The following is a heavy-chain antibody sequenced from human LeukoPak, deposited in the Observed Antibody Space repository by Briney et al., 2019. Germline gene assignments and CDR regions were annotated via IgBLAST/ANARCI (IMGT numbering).Heavy chain of an antibody. D-gene: IGHD2-2*01. CDR2: LHYSGST. CDR3: ARTYCSSSTCLQYYFDH. J-gene: IGHJ4*02. Sequence: PSETLSLTCTVSGGSIGSSSHYWGWIRQPPGKGLEWIGSLHYSGSTYYNPSLKIRVTISVDTSKNQFSLKLSSVTAADTAVYYCARTYCSSSTCLQYYFDHWGQGTLVTVSS. CDR1: GGSIGSSSHY. V-gene: IGHV4-39*01.